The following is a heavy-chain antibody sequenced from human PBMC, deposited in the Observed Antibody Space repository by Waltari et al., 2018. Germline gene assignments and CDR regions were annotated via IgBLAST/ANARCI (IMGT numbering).Heavy chain of an antibody. Sequence: VQLVESGGGLVKSGGSLRLSCEASGFLFSSYNMNWVRQAPGKGLEWVASINRNGFSIYYADSVKGRFTVSRDNAKNSLYVQMNNLGAEDTAVYYCAREYYYDGSTYDQWGQGTLVTVSS. D-gene: IGHD3-22*01. CDR3: AREYYYDGSTYDQ. J-gene: IGHJ4*02. V-gene: IGHV3-21*01. CDR2: INRNGFSI. CDR1: GFLFSSYN.